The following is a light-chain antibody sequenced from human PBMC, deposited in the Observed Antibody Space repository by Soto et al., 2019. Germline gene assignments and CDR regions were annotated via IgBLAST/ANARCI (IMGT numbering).Light chain of an antibody. CDR1: QGINTF. J-gene: IGKJ5*01. CDR3: QQLNTYPIT. Sequence: IHLSQSPSSLSASVGYRFTITCRASQGINTFLAWYQQKAGKAPKLLIYAASTLQSGVPSRFSGSGSGTDFTLTISSLQSEDFETYYCQQLNTYPITFGQGTRLEIK. CDR2: AAS. V-gene: IGKV1-9*01.